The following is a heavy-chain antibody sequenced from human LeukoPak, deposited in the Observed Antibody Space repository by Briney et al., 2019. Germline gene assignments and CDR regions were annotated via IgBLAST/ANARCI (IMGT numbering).Heavy chain of an antibody. D-gene: IGHD3-16*01. J-gene: IGHJ3*02. V-gene: IGHV3-53*01. Sequence: PGGSLRLSCAASGFTVSNNYMGWVRQAPGKGLEWVSVIYSYGFTSYADSVKGRFTIPRDNSKNTLYLQMNGLRAEDTAVYYCYGIRLGDGFQIWGQRTMVIVSS. CDR1: GFTVSNNY. CDR2: IYSYGFT. CDR3: YGIRLGDGFQI.